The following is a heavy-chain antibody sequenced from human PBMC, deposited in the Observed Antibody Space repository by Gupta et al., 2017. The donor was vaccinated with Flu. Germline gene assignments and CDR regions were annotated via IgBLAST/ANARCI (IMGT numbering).Heavy chain of an antibody. CDR2: ISSSSSYI. J-gene: IGHJ4*02. CDR1: GFTFSSYS. CDR3: MIVVPAGSVWAYSSSDY. D-gene: IGHD2-2*01. V-gene: IGHV3-21*01. Sequence: EVQLVESGGGLVKPGGSLRLSCAASGFTFSSYSMNWVRQAPGKGLEWVSSISSSSSYIYYADSVKGRFTISRDNAKNSLYLQMNSLRAEETAVDYCMIVVPAGSVWAYSSSDYWGQGTLVTVSS.